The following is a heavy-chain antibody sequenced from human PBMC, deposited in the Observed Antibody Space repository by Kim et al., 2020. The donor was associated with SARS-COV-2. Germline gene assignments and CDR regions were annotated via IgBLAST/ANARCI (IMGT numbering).Heavy chain of an antibody. D-gene: IGHD2-15*01. CDR2: ISGSGGST. Sequence: GGSLRLSCAASGFTFSNYAMSWARQAPGKGLEWVSAISGSGGSTYYADSVKGRFTISRDNSKNTLYLQMNSLRAEDTAVYYCAKDGEHCSGGTCPRGYFDYWGQGTLVTVSS. CDR1: GFTFSNYA. V-gene: IGHV3-23*01. CDR3: AKDGEHCSGGTCPRGYFDY. J-gene: IGHJ4*02.